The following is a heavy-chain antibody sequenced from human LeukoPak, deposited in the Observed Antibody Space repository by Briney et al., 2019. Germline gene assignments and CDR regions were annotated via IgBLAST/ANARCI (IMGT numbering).Heavy chain of an antibody. CDR1: GYTFTDSG. V-gene: IGHV1-18*01. D-gene: IGHD6-19*01. CDR3: ARGQKAVAPRRYFDY. Sequence: ASVKVSCKASGYTFTDSGISWVRQAPGQGLEWMGWISGYNGNTNYAQKLQGRVTMTTDTSTSTAYMELRSLRSDDTAVYYCARGQKAVAPRRYFDYWGQGTLVTVSS. CDR2: ISGYNGNT. J-gene: IGHJ4*02.